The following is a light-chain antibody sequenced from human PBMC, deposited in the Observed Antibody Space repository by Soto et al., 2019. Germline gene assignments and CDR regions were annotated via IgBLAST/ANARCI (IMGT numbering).Light chain of an antibody. CDR1: QGISNY. CDR3: QKYNRSPWT. Sequence: DIQMTQSPSSLSASVGDRVTITCRASQGISNYLAWYQQKPGKVPKLLIYATSTLQSGVPSRFSGSGSGTDFTLTIRNLQPEDGATYYCQKYNRSPWTFGQGNKVEIK. CDR2: ATS. J-gene: IGKJ1*01. V-gene: IGKV1-27*01.